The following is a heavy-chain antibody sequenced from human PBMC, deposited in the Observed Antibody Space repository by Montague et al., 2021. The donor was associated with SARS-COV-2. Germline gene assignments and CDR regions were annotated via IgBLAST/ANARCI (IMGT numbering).Heavy chain of an antibody. V-gene: IGHV3-48*03. CDR1: GFTFSSYE. Sequence: SLRLSCAASGFTFSSYEMNWVRQAPGKGLEWVSYISSSGSTIYYADSAKGRFTISRDNAKNSLYLQMNSLRAEDTAVYYCARADTAMVIYFDYWGQGTLVTVSS. J-gene: IGHJ4*02. CDR2: ISSSGSTI. CDR3: ARADTAMVIYFDY. D-gene: IGHD5-18*01.